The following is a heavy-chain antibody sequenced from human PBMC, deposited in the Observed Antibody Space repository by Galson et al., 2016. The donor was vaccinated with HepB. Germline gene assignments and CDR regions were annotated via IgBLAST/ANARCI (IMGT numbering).Heavy chain of an antibody. Sequence: SCKASGYTFTAYGISWVRQAPGQGLEWVGWITTVTGNTNYAQKFQGRVTMTTDTSTNTAYMELRSLRSDDTAVYYCARARDYYFYSMDVWGQGTTVTVSS. CDR1: GYTFTAYG. J-gene: IGHJ6*02. CDR3: ARARDYYFYSMDV. V-gene: IGHV1-18*01. CDR2: ITTVTGNT.